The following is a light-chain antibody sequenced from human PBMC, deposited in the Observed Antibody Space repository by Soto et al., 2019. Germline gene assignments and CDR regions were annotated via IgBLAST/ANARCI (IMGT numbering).Light chain of an antibody. CDR2: DVT. Sequence: QSVLTQPASVSGSPGQSITISCTGTSSDVGGFNYVSWYQQHPGKAPKLMIYDVTNRPSGVPDRISGSKSGSSASLVISGLRSEDEAEYYCASWDDSLSGWVFGGGTKLTVL. V-gene: IGLV2-14*03. CDR1: SSDVGGFNY. CDR3: ASWDDSLSGWV. J-gene: IGLJ3*02.